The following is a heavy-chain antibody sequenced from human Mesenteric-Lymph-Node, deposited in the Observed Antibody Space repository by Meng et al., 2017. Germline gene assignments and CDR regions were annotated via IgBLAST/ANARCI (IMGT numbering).Heavy chain of an antibody. D-gene: IGHD4-23*01. Sequence: ASVKVSCKASGYTFTGYYMHWVRQAPGQGLEWMGRINPNSGGTNYAQKFQGRVTMTRDTSISTAYMELSSLRSEDTAVYYCARVDLSTTVVYNWFDPWGQGTLVTVSS. CDR1: GYTFTGYY. J-gene: IGHJ5*02. CDR2: INPNSGGT. CDR3: ARVDLSTTVVYNWFDP. V-gene: IGHV1-2*06.